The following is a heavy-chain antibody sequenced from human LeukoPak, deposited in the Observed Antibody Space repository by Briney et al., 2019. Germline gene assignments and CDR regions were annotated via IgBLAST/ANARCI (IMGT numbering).Heavy chain of an antibody. V-gene: IGHV3-30-3*01. J-gene: IGHJ4*02. CDR1: GFTFSSYA. CDR3: ARGPLLYGSMID. D-gene: IGHD2-8*01. Sequence: GGSLRLSCAASGFTFSSYAMHWVRQAPGKGLEWVAVISYDGSNKYYADSVKGRFTISRDNSKNTLYLQMNSLRAEDTAVYYCARGPLLYGSMIDWGQGTLVTVSS. CDR2: ISYDGSNK.